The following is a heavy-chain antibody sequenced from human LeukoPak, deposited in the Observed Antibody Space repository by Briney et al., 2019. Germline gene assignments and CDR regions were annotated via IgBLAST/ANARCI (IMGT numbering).Heavy chain of an antibody. CDR2: ISSSSSYI. CDR3: ARSIVVVVAAPDY. Sequence: GGSLRLSCAASGFTFSSYSMNWVRQAPGKGLEWVSSISSSSSYIYYADSVKGRFTISRDNAKNSLYLQMNSLRAEDTAVYYCARSIVVVVAAPDYWGQGTLVTVSS. CDR1: GFTFSSYS. D-gene: IGHD2-15*01. V-gene: IGHV3-21*01. J-gene: IGHJ4*02.